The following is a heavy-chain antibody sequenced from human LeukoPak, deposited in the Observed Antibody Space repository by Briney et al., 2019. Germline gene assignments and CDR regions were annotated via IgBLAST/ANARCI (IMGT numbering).Heavy chain of an antibody. CDR2: IYYSGST. D-gene: IGHD5-12*01. CDR1: GGSISSSSYY. CDR3: ARGERSGYGHLAYYFDY. V-gene: IGHV4-39*07. J-gene: IGHJ4*02. Sequence: SETLSLTCTVSGGSISSSSYYWGWIRQPPGKGLEWIGSIYYSGSTYYNPSLKSRVTISVDTSKNQSSLKLSSVTAADTAVYYCARGERSGYGHLAYYFDYWGQGTLVTVSS.